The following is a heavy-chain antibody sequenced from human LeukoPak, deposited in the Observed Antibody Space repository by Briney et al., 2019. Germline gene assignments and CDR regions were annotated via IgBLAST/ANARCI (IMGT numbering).Heavy chain of an antibody. D-gene: IGHD3-3*01. J-gene: IGHJ4*02. CDR3: ARHPYDFWSGYYTGFDY. V-gene: IGHV4-34*01. CDR2: INHSGST. Sequence: SETLSLTCAVYGGSFSGHYWSWIRQPPGKGLEWIGEINHSGSTNYNPSLKSRVTISVDTSKNQFSLKLSSVTAADTAVYYCARHPYDFWSGYYTGFDYWGQGTLVTVSS. CDR1: GGSFSGHY.